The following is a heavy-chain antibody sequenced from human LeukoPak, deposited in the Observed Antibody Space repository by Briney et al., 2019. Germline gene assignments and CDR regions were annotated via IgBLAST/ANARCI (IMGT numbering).Heavy chain of an antibody. Sequence: GGSLRLSCAASGFTFSSYAMSWVRQAPGKGLEWVPSISSSSSYIYYADSVKGRFTISRDNAKNSLYLQMNSLRAEDTAVYYCARLPYLYSSSFSFFDYWGQGTLVTVSS. CDR1: GFTFSSYA. V-gene: IGHV3-21*01. CDR2: ISSSSSYI. CDR3: ARLPYLYSSSFSFFDY. D-gene: IGHD6-6*01. J-gene: IGHJ4*02.